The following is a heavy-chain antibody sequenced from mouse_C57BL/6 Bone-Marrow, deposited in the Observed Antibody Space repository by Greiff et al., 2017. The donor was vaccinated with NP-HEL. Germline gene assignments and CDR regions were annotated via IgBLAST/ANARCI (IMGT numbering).Heavy chain of an antibody. CDR1: GYTFTSYG. J-gene: IGHJ2*01. V-gene: IGHV1-81*01. Sequence: QVQLQQSGAELVRPGASVKLSCKASGYTFTSYGITWVQQTTGQGLEWIGEIYPGSGNTYYKEKFKGKSTLTADKSYRTAYMGLLSLTSEDSAVYFCARRGNYLDYWGQGTTLTVSS. CDR2: IYPGSGNT. CDR3: ARRGNYLDY.